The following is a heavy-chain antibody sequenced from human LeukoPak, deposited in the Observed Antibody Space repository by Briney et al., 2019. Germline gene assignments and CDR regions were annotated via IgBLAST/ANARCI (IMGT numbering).Heavy chain of an antibody. V-gene: IGHV3-23*01. D-gene: IGHD3-22*01. CDR2: ISGSGGST. CDR3: AKVPPGYDSRPRTTFDY. J-gene: IGHJ4*02. Sequence: GGSRRLSCAASGFTFSSYAMNWVRQAPGKGLEWVSAISGSGGSTYYADSVTGRFTISRDNSKNTLYLQMNSLRAEDTAVYYCAKVPPGYDSRPRTTFDYWGQGTLVTVSS. CDR1: GFTFSSYA.